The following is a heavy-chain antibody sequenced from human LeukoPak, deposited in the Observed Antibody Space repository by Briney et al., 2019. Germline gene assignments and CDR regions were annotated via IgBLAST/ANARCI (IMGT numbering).Heavy chain of an antibody. V-gene: IGHV3-23*01. CDR2: ISAGGDT. CDR3: VKTFSWNYFDY. Sequence: GGSLRLSCAASGFTFSNYGMSWVRQAPGKGLEWVSTISAGGDTYYANSVGGRFTISRGISKNTLYLQMNSLRAEDTAVYYCVKTFSWNYFDYWGQGTLVTVSS. CDR1: GFTFSNYG. J-gene: IGHJ4*02. D-gene: IGHD6-13*01.